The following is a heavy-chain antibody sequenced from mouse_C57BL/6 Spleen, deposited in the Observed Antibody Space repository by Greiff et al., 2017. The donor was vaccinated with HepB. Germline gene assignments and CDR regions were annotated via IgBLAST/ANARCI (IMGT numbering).Heavy chain of an antibody. Sequence: VQLQQSGAELARPGASVKLSCKASGYTFTSYGISWVKQRTGQGLEWIGEIYPRSGNTYYNEKFKGKATLTADKSSSTAYMELRSLTSEDSAVYFCARVITTVDWYFDVWGTGTTVTVSS. CDR3: ARVITTVDWYFDV. D-gene: IGHD1-1*01. CDR2: IYPRSGNT. V-gene: IGHV1-81*01. CDR1: GYTFTSYG. J-gene: IGHJ1*03.